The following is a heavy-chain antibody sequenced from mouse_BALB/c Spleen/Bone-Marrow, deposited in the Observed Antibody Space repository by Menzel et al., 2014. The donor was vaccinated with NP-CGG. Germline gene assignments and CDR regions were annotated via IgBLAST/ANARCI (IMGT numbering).Heavy chain of an antibody. D-gene: IGHD2-3*01. V-gene: IGHV1-80*01. CDR3: AKGKDGGSPYFDV. CDR1: GYAFSSYW. Sequence: VKVVESGAELVRPGSSVKISCKASGYAFSSYWMNWVKQRPGQGLEWIGQIYPGDDDTNFNGKFKGKATLTADKSSSTVYMQLSSLTSEDYAVYFCAKGKDGGSPYFDVWGAGTTVTVSS. CDR2: IYPGDDDT. J-gene: IGHJ1*01.